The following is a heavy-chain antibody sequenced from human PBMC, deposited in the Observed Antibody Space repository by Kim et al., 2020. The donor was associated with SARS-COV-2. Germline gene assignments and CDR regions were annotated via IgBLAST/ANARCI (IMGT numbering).Heavy chain of an antibody. Sequence: YYADSGKGRFTIPRGNAKNSLYLQMHSLGVEDTAVYYCARDGGSGYLFDYWGQGTLVTVSS. J-gene: IGHJ4*02. D-gene: IGHD2-15*01. CDR3: ARDGGSGYLFDY. V-gene: IGHV3-48*03.